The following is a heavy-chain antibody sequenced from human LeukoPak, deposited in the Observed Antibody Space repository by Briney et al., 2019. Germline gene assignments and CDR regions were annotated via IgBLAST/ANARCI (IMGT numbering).Heavy chain of an antibody. J-gene: IGHJ4*02. CDR3: ASQGIVGATRYFDY. Sequence: SVKVSCKASGGTFSSYAISWVRQAPGQGLEWVGGIIPIFGTANYAQKFQGRVTITADESTSTAYMELSSLRSEDTAVYYCASQGIVGATRYFDYWGQGTLVTVSS. D-gene: IGHD1-26*01. CDR2: IIPIFGTA. CDR1: GGTFSSYA. V-gene: IGHV1-69*01.